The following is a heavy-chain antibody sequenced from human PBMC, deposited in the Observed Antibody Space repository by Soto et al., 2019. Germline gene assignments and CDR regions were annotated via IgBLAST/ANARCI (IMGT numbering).Heavy chain of an antibody. CDR1: GFTFSSYG. CDR3: ARDRGYSGYDSPRYYYGMDV. V-gene: IGHV3-30*03. D-gene: IGHD5-12*01. J-gene: IGHJ6*02. CDR2: ISYDGSNK. Sequence: GGSLRLACTASGFTFSSYGMHWVRQAPGKGLEWVAVISYDGSNKYYADSVKGRFTISRDNSKNTLYLQMNSLRAEDTAVYSCARDRGYSGYDSPRYYYGMDVWGQGTTVTGSS.